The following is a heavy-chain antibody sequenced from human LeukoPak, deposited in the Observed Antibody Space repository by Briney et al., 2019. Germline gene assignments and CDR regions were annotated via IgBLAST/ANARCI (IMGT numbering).Heavy chain of an antibody. J-gene: IGHJ4*02. V-gene: IGHV3-21*01. D-gene: IGHD6-19*01. Sequence: PGGSLRLSCVASGFTFSSSSMSWVRQAPGKGLEWVSSISGGRSIYAESVKGRFTISRDTAKNSVYLQMNSLRVEDSALYYCARDNSGWSRDYWGQGTLVTVSA. CDR1: GFTFSSSS. CDR2: ISGGRSI. CDR3: ARDNSGWSRDY.